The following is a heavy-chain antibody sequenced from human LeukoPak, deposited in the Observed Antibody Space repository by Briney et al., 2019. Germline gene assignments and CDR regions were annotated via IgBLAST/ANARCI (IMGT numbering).Heavy chain of an antibody. V-gene: IGHV3-74*01. Sequence: GGSLRLSCAASGFTFSSYWMHWVRQAPGKGLVWVSRINSDGSSTSYADSVKGRFTISRDNAKNTLYLQTNSLRAEDTAVYYCAREDGSGSYLAYWGQGTLVTVSS. D-gene: IGHD3-10*01. J-gene: IGHJ4*02. CDR2: INSDGSST. CDR3: AREDGSGSYLAY. CDR1: GFTFSSYW.